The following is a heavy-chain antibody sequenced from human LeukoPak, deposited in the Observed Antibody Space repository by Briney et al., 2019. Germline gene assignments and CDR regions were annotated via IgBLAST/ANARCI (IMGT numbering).Heavy chain of an antibody. D-gene: IGHD6-6*01. CDR2: IIPIFGTG. CDR1: GGTFSSYA. CDR3: ARDRPPRIAARLHYYYYMDV. J-gene: IGHJ6*03. Sequence: SVKVSCKASGGTFSSYAISWVRQAPGQGLEWMGGIIPIFGTGNYAQKFQGRVTITTDESTSTTYMELSSLRSEDTAVYYCARDRPPRIAARLHYYYYMDVWGKGTTVTVSS. V-gene: IGHV1-69*05.